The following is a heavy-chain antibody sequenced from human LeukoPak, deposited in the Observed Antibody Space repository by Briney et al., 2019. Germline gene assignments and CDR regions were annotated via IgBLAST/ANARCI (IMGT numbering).Heavy chain of an antibody. CDR1: GFTFSTYT. V-gene: IGHV3-48*04. J-gene: IGHJ4*02. CDR3: ARDFDYGDYIDF. CDR2: ISSGGLTI. Sequence: GGSLRLSCVASGFTFSTYTFNWVRQAPGKGLEWLSYISSGGLTIFYADSVKGRFTISRDNTKNAIYLDMTNLRAEDTAVYYCARDFDYGDYIDFRGQGTLVAVSS. D-gene: IGHD4/OR15-4a*01.